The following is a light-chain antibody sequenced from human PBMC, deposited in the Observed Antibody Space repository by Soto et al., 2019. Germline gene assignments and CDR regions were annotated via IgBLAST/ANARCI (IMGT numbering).Light chain of an antibody. Sequence: QSALTQPPSVSGAPGQRVAISCTGSSSNIGARYDVHWYQQLPGTAPKLLIYDNNNRPSGVPDRFSGSKSGTSASLAISGLQAEDEADYYCQSFDSSLRGWVFGGGTKLTVL. CDR2: DNN. CDR3: QSFDSSLRGWV. V-gene: IGLV1-40*01. J-gene: IGLJ3*02. CDR1: SSNIGARYD.